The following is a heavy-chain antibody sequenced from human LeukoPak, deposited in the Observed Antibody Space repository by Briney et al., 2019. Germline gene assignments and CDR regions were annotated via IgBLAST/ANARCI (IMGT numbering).Heavy chain of an antibody. CDR3: ARTYHDFWSGYTMVPPFDY. CDR2: IWYDGSNK. CDR1: GFNFSSYA. Sequence: GGSLRLSCAASGFNFSSYAMHWVHQAPGKGLEWVAVIWYDGSNKYYADSVKGRFTVSRDNSRNTLFLQMNSLRPEDTAVYFCARTYHDFWSGYTMVPPFDYWGQGTLVTVSS. J-gene: IGHJ4*02. D-gene: IGHD3-3*01. V-gene: IGHV3-30*04.